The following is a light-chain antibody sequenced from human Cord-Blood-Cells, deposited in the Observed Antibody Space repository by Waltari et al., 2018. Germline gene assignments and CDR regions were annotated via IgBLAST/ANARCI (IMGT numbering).Light chain of an antibody. V-gene: IGKV3-11*01. CDR1: QSVSSY. CDR3: QQRSNWAYT. J-gene: IGKJ2*01. CDR2: DAS. Sequence: EIVLTQSPATLSLSPGERATLSCRASQSVSSYLAWYQQKPGQAPRLLIYDASNRATGIPARFSGSGSGTDFTLTISSLEPEDVAVYYCQQRSNWAYTFGQGTKLESK.